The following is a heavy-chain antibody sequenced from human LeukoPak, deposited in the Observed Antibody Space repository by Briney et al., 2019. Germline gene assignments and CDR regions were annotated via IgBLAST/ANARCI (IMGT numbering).Heavy chain of an antibody. CDR1: GFTFDDYA. CDR3: ARDLEQWLVRGYFDY. J-gene: IGHJ4*02. D-gene: IGHD6-19*01. CDR2: ISWNSGSI. Sequence: GRSLRLSCAASGFTFDDYAMHWVRQAPGKGLEWVSGISWNSGSIGYADSVKGRFTISRDNAKNSLYLQMNSLRAEDTAVYYCARDLEQWLVRGYFDYWGQGTLVTVSS. V-gene: IGHV3-9*01.